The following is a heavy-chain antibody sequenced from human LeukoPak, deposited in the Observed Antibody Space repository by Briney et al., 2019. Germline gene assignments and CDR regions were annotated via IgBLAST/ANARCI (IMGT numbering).Heavy chain of an antibody. Sequence: GGSLRLSCAAPGFTFSSYNMHWVRQAPGKGLEWVSSISNSNSYTYYADSLKGRFTISRDNAKNSLYLQINSLRAEDTAVYYCAKDRPSYSSSDWFDPWGQGTLVTVSS. CDR2: ISNSNSYT. CDR3: AKDRPSYSSSDWFDP. D-gene: IGHD6-6*01. V-gene: IGHV3-21*01. CDR1: GFTFSSYN. J-gene: IGHJ5*02.